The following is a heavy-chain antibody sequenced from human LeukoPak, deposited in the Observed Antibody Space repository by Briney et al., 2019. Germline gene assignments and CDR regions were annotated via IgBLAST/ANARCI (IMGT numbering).Heavy chain of an antibody. D-gene: IGHD6-25*01. Sequence: GGSLRPSCSASGFTFNNYGLSWVRQSPGKGLEWVSAISGSGGSTYHADSVKGRFTISRDNAKNTLYLQMDSLRAGDTARYHCAKERAGRFTSGDYDHWGQGTLVTVSS. J-gene: IGHJ4*02. V-gene: IGHV3-23*01. CDR2: ISGSGGST. CDR3: AKERAGRFTSGDYDH. CDR1: GFTFNNYG.